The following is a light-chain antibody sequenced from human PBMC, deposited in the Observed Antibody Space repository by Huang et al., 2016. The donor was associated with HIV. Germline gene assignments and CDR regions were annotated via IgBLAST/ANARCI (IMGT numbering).Light chain of an antibody. CDR3: QQFNHYPLT. J-gene: IGKJ4*01. CDR1: QGISNT. Sequence: QLTQSPSSLSASVVDRVTITCRASQGISNTLAWYQQKPGKAPKLLIYDASSLQTGAPSRFSGSGSGTDFTLTISSLQPEDCATYYCQQFNHYPLTFGGGTKVEIE. CDR2: DAS. V-gene: IGKV1D-13*01.